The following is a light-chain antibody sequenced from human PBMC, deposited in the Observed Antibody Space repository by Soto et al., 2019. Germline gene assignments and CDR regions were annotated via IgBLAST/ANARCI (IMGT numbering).Light chain of an antibody. CDR2: GAS. Sequence: EFVLTQSPGTLSLSPGERATLSCRASQSVSSNYLAWYQQKPGQSPRLLIYGASNRATGIPDRFSGSGSGTDFTLTISRLEPEDFAVFYCQHYGSSAYTFGQGTTLESN. CDR1: QSVSSNY. V-gene: IGKV3-20*01. CDR3: QHYGSSAYT. J-gene: IGKJ2*01.